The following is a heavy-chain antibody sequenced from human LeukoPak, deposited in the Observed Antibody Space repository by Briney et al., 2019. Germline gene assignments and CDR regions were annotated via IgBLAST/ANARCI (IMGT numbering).Heavy chain of an antibody. V-gene: IGHV1-18*01. CDR3: ARRGSYFSDYFDY. CDR1: GYTFTSYG. Sequence: GASVKVSCKGSGYTFTSYGMSWVRQAPGQGIEGMGWISAYNGNTNYAQKLQGRVTMTTDTSTSTAYMELRSLRSDDTAVYYCARRGSYFSDYFDYWGQGTLVTVSS. D-gene: IGHD1-26*01. J-gene: IGHJ4*02. CDR2: ISAYNGNT.